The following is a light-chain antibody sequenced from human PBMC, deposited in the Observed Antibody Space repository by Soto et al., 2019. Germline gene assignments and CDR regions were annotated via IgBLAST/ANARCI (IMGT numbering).Light chain of an antibody. Sequence: PGERATLSCRASPSVTNFLAWYQQKPGQAPRLLIYGASTRATGIPARFSGSGSGTEFTLTISSLQSEDFAVYYCQKYGGSPRTFGQGTKVDIK. CDR1: PSVTNF. CDR3: QKYGGSPRT. J-gene: IGKJ1*01. CDR2: GAS. V-gene: IGKV3-15*01.